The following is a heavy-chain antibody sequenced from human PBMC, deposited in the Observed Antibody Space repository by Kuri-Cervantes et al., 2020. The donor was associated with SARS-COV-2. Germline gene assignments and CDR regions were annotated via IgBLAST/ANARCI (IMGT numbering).Heavy chain of an antibody. J-gene: IGHJ4*02. Sequence: SETLSLTCTVSGDSVSSYYWSWIRQPPGKGLEWIGSIYYSGSTYYNPSLKSRVTISVDTSKSQFSLKLSSVTAADTAVYYCARQAECCWGQGTLVTVSS. D-gene: IGHD3-3*01. CDR3: ARQAECC. CDR2: IYYSGST. CDR1: GDSVSSYY. V-gene: IGHV4-39*01.